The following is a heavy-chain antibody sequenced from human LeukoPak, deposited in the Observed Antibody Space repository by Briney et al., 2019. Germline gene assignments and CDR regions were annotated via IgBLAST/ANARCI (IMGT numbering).Heavy chain of an antibody. CDR2: ISAYNGNT. V-gene: IGHV1-18*01. D-gene: IGHD3-22*01. Sequence: ASVKVSCKASGYTFTSYGISWVRQAPGQGLEWMGWISAYNGNTNYAQKLQGRVTMTTDTSTSTAYMELRSLRSDDTAVYYCARDRGYTPYDSSGYYVGFDYWGQGTLVTVSS. CDR1: GYTFTSYG. CDR3: ARDRGYTPYDSSGYYVGFDY. J-gene: IGHJ4*02.